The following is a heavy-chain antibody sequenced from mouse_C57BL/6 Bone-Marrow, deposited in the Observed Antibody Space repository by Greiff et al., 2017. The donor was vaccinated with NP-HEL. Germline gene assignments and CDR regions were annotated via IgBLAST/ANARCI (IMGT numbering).Heavy chain of an antibody. CDR1: GFSLTSYG. J-gene: IGHJ4*01. D-gene: IGHD2-3*01. CDR2: IWRGGST. V-gene: IGHV2-5*01. Sequence: VNVVESGPGLVQPSQSLSITCTVSGFSLTSYGVHWVRQSPGKGLEWLGVIWRGGSTDYNAAFMSRLSITKYNSNSQVFFKMNSLQADDTAIYYCAKKGGDGYNFLYYYAMDYWGQGTSVTVSS. CDR3: AKKGGDGYNFLYYYAMDY.